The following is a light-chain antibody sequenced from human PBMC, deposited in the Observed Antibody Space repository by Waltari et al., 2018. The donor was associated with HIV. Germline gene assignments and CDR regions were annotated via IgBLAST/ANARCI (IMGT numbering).Light chain of an antibody. Sequence: QAVLTQEPSLTVSPGGTVTLTCASRTGAVTRGHYPYGYTQTRGKAPRTLIYDTSNKHACTPARFSGSLLGGKAALTLSGAQAEDEAEYYCLLSYSGALVFGGGTKLTVL. CDR3: LLSYSGALV. V-gene: IGLV7-46*01. CDR2: DTS. CDR1: TGAVTRGHY. J-gene: IGLJ2*01.